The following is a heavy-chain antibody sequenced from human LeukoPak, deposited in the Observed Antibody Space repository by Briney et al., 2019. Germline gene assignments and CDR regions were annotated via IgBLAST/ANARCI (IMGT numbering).Heavy chain of an antibody. J-gene: IGHJ5*02. D-gene: IGHD5-12*01. CDR2: IYYSGST. CDR3: AKKGGATSGNWFDP. Sequence: SETLSLTCTVSGGSVSSGSYYWSWIRQPPGKGLEWIGYIYYSGSTNYNPSLKSRVTISVDTSKNQFSLKLSSVTAADTAVYYCAKKGGATSGNWFDPWGQGTLVTASS. CDR1: GGSVSSGSYY. V-gene: IGHV4-61*01.